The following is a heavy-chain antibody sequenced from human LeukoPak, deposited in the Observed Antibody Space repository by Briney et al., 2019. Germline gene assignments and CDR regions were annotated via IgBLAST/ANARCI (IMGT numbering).Heavy chain of an antibody. Sequence: GGSLRLSCAASGFTFDDCGMSWVRQAPGKGLEWVSGINWNGGSTGYADSVKGRFTISRDNAKNSLYLQMNSLRAEDTALYYCARESLDSSSWYYFDYWGQGTLVTVSS. CDR2: INWNGGST. CDR3: ARESLDSSSWYYFDY. CDR1: GFTFDDCG. V-gene: IGHV3-20*04. D-gene: IGHD6-13*01. J-gene: IGHJ4*02.